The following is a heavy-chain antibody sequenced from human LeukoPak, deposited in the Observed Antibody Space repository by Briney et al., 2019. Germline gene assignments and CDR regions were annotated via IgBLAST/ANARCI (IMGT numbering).Heavy chain of an antibody. J-gene: IGHJ6*04. V-gene: IGHV3-48*03. CDR3: ARGDSSGWTPNYYYGMDV. CDR2: ISSSGSTM. Sequence: GGSLRLSCAASGFTFSSYEMNWVRQAPGKGLEWVSYISSSGSTMYYADSVKGRFTISRDNAKNSLYLQMNSLRAEDTAVYYCARGDSSGWTPNYYYGMDVWGKGTTVTVSS. D-gene: IGHD6-19*01. CDR1: GFTFSSYE.